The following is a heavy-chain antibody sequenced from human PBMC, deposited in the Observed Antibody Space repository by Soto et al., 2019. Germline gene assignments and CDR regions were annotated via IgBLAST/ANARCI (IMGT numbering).Heavy chain of an antibody. V-gene: IGHV3-48*01. CDR1: GFTFSSYS. D-gene: IGHD3-3*01. Sequence: GGSLRLSCAASGFTFSSYSMNWVRQAPGKGLEWVSYISSSSSTIYYADSVKGRFTISRDNAKNSLYLQMNSLRAEDTAVYYCARDRSNKDDFWSGFPAPAFDIWGQGTMVTVSS. CDR2: ISSSSSTI. CDR3: ARDRSNKDDFWSGFPAPAFDI. J-gene: IGHJ3*02.